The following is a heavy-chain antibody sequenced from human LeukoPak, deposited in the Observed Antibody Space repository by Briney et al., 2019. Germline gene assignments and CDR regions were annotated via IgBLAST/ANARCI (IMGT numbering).Heavy chain of an antibody. J-gene: IGHJ6*02. Sequence: GGSLRLSCAASGFTFSSYAMSWIRQAPGRGLEWVSYISNSDTTIDYADSVKGRFTMSRDNAKNSLFLQMNSLRAEDTAVYYCARRNAYCSSGSCSRASYFYYGMDVWGQGTTVTVS. CDR3: ARRNAYCSSGSCSRASYFYYGMDV. V-gene: IGHV3-11*01. D-gene: IGHD2-15*01. CDR2: ISNSDTTI. CDR1: GFTFSSYA.